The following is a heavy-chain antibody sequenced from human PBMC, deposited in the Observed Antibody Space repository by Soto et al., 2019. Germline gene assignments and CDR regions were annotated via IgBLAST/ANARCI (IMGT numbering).Heavy chain of an antibody. V-gene: IGHV1-69*13. CDR2: IIPIFGTA. J-gene: IGHJ5*02. Sequence: GSSVKVSCKASGGTFSSYAISWVRQAPGQGLEWMGGIIPIFGTANYAQKFQGRVTITADESTSTAYMELSSLRSEDTAVYYCATKNWGGYCSSTSCLRNNWFDPWGQGTLVTGSS. CDR3: ATKNWGGYCSSTSCLRNNWFDP. D-gene: IGHD2-2*01. CDR1: GGTFSSYA.